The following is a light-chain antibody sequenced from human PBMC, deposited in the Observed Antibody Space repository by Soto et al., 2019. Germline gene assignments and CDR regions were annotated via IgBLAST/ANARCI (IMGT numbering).Light chain of an antibody. CDR1: QSVSSN. CDR3: QHYNNWPPWT. V-gene: IGKV3-15*01. J-gene: IGKJ1*01. Sequence: EIVMTQSPATLSVSPGERATLSCRASQSVSSNLAWYQQKPGQAPRLLIYGASTRAPGIPARFSGSGSGTEFTLTISSLQSEDFAVYYCQHYNNWPPWTFGQGTKVAIK. CDR2: GAS.